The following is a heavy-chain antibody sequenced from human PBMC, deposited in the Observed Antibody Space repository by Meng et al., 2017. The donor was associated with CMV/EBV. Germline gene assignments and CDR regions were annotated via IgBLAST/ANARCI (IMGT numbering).Heavy chain of an antibody. CDR2: IYYSGST. CDR1: GGSVSSGNYY. CDR3: ARAATIFEYYGMDV. D-gene: IGHD3-3*01. V-gene: IGHV4-61*01. J-gene: IGHJ6*02. Sequence: GSLRLSCTVSGGSVSSGNYYWSWIRQPPGKGLEWIGYIYYSGSTNYNPSLKSRVTISVDTSKNQFSLKLSSVTAADTAVYYCARAATIFEYYGMDVWGQGTMVTVSS.